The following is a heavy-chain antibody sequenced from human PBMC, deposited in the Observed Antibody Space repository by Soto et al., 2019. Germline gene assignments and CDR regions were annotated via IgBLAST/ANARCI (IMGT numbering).Heavy chain of an antibody. D-gene: IGHD3-9*01. Sequence: EVQLLESGGGLVQPGGSLRLSCAASGFTFSSYAMSWVRQAPGKGLEWVSAISGSGGSTYYADSVKGRFTISRDNSKNTLYLQMSSMRAEDTAVYYCAKSPRWTGPTGYWGQGTLVTVSS. J-gene: IGHJ4*02. CDR1: GFTFSSYA. V-gene: IGHV3-23*01. CDR2: ISGSGGST. CDR3: AKSPRWTGPTGY.